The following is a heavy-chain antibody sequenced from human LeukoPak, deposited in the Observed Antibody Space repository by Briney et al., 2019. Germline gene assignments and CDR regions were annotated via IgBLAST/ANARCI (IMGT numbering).Heavy chain of an antibody. CDR3: ASEIPNLRYCSTNSCDY. J-gene: IGHJ4*02. V-gene: IGHV3-21*01. CDR2: ITRSSSFL. CDR1: GFTFSSYS. D-gene: IGHD2-2*01. Sequence: GGSLRLSCTASGFTFSSYSMNWVRQAPGKGLEWVSSITRSSSFLYYADSVKGRFTISRDNAKSSLYLQMSGLRAEDTAVYYCASEIPNLRYCSTNSCDYWGQGTLVTVSS.